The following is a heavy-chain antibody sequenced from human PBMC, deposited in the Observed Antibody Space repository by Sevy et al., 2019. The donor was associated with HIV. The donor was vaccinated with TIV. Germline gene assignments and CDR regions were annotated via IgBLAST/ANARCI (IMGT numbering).Heavy chain of an antibody. D-gene: IGHD6-19*01. Sequence: SETLSLTCTVSGASISSSGYYWGWIRQPPGKGLEWIASINYSGSTFYNPSPKSRVTISSDTSKNQFSLKLNSVTAADTAIYYCAGPTLTYSSGWSYYDSWGQGTVVTVSS. CDR1: GASISSSGYY. CDR2: INYSGST. J-gene: IGHJ4*02. CDR3: AGPTLTYSSGWSYYDS. V-gene: IGHV4-39*01.